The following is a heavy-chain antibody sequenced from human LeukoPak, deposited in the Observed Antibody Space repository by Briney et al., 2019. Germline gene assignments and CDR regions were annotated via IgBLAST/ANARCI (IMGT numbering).Heavy chain of an antibody. CDR3: ATRVGDYYDSSGFYGMDV. Sequence: SETLSLTCTVSGGSISSYYWSWIRQPAGKGLEWIGRIYTSGSTNYNPPLKSRVTMSVDTSKNQFSLKLSSVTAADTAVYYCATRVGDYYDSSGFYGMDVWGQGTTVTVSS. D-gene: IGHD3-22*01. CDR1: GGSISSYY. J-gene: IGHJ6*02. V-gene: IGHV4-4*07. CDR2: IYTSGST.